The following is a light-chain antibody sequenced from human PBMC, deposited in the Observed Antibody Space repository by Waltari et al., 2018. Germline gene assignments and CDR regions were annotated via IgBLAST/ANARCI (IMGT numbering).Light chain of an antibody. J-gene: IGLJ1*01. Sequence: SYELTQAPSVSVSPGQTAIITRSGHELGERYAAWYQQKAGQSPVLLIYQDNKRPSGIPERFSGSNSGNAATLTISGTQTMDEADYYCQAWDNSLEVFGPGTKVTVL. CDR3: QAWDNSLEV. V-gene: IGLV3-1*01. CDR2: QDN. CDR1: ELGERY.